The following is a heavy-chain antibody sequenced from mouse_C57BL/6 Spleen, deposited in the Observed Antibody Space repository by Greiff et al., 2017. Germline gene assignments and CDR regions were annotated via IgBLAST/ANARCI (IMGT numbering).Heavy chain of an antibody. CDR2: IYPSDSET. Sequence: QVHVKQPGAELVRPGSSVKLSCKASGYTFTSYWMDWVKQRPGQGLEWIGNIYPSDSETPYNQKFKDKATLTVDKSSSTAYMQLSSLTSEDSAVYYCARGGKKGNAMDYWGQGTSGTVSS. J-gene: IGHJ4*01. CDR1: GYTFTSYW. V-gene: IGHV1-61*01. CDR3: ARGGKKGNAMDY.